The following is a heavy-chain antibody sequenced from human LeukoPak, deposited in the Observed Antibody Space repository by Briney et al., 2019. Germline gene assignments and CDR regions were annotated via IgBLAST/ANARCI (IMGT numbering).Heavy chain of an antibody. J-gene: IGHJ4*02. V-gene: IGHV3-23*01. CDR3: AKYRRIAAAGNYFDY. D-gene: IGHD6-13*01. Sequence: GGSLRLSCAASGFTFSSYAMSWVRQAPGKGLEWVSAISGSGGSTYYADSVKGRFTISRDNPKNTLYLQMNSLRAEDTAVYYCAKYRRIAAAGNYFDYWGQGTLVTVSS. CDR1: GFTFSSYA. CDR2: ISGSGGST.